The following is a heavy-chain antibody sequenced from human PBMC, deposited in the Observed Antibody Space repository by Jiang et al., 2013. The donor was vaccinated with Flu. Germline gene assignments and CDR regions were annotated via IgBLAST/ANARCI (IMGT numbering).Heavy chain of an antibody. Sequence: KPSETLSLTCTVSGASISSDTYYWVGIRQPPGKGLEWIGSIYYSGSTYYNPSLKSRVTMSVDTSKNQFSLKLSSVTAADTAFYYCARAQKYSGFELPYFDYWGQGSLVTVSS. CDR3: ARAQKYSGFELPYFDY. J-gene: IGHJ4*02. CDR2: IYYSGST. D-gene: IGHD5-12*01. V-gene: IGHV4-39*07. CDR1: GASISSDTYY.